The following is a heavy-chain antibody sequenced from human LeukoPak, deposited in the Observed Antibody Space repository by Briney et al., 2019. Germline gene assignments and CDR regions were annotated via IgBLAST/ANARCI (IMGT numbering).Heavy chain of an antibody. D-gene: IGHD3-9*01. CDR2: TSHDETTK. V-gene: IGHV3-30*04. CDR1: GFTFNLFS. J-gene: IGHJ4*02. CDR3: AGSRLGLWLSVIDY. Sequence: TGRSLRLSCEASGFTFNLFSMYWIRQTPDKGLEWLAATSHDETTKLYADSVKGRFTISRDNSKNTVYLQMNSLKVDDTAFYFCAGSRLGLWLSVIDYWGQGTLVTVSA.